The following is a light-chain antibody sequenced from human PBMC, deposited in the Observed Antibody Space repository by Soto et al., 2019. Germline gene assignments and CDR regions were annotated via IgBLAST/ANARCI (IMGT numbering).Light chain of an antibody. J-gene: IGLJ2*01. CDR2: EVS. Sequence: QSALTQPPSVPGSPGQSVTISCTGTSSDVGNYNRVSWYQQPPGTAPKLMIYEVSNRPSGVPDRFSGSKSGNTASLTISGLQAEDEADYYCSSYTSSSTDVVFGGGTKLTVL. V-gene: IGLV2-18*02. CDR1: SSDVGNYNR. CDR3: SSYTSSSTDVV.